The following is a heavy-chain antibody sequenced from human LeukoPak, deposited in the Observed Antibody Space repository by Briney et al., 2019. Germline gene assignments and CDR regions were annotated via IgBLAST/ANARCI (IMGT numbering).Heavy chain of an antibody. J-gene: IGHJ4*02. CDR2: ITSSSSYI. D-gene: IGHD6-13*01. CDR3: AMDPYSGNFYY. CDR1: GFTFSSYS. V-gene: IGHV3-21*01. Sequence: GGSLRLSSAASGFTFSSYSMNWVRQAPGKGLEWVSSITSSSSYIYYADSVKGRFTISRDNAKNSLYLQMNSLRAEDTAVYYCAMDPYSGNFYYWGQGTLVTVSS.